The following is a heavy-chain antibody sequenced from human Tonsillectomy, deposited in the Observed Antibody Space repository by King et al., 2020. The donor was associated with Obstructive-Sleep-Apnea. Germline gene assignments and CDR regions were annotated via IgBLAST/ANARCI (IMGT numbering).Heavy chain of an antibody. V-gene: IGHV4-39*01. CDR2: IYYSGSA. CDR3: ARHVNPAAPLRGYYYGMDG. J-gene: IGHJ6*02. CDR1: GGSISSSSYY. Sequence: QLQESGPGLVKPSETLSLTCTVSGGSISSSSYYWGWIRQPPGKGLEWIGTIYYSGSAYYNPSLKSRVTISVDTSKNQFSLKLSSVTAADTAVYYCARHVNPAAPLRGYYYGMDGWGQGTTVTVSS. D-gene: IGHD2-2*01.